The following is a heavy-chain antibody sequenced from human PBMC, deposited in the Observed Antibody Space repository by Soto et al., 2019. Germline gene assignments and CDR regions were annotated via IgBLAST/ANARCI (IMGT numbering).Heavy chain of an antibody. Sequence: SVKVSCKASGGTFSSYAISWVRQAPGQGLEWMGGIIPIFGTANYAQKFQGRVTITADESTSTAYMELSSLRSEDAAVYCCARDLNLAKDIVVVPAADYGMDVWGQGTTVTVSS. CDR1: GGTFSSYA. J-gene: IGHJ6*02. CDR3: ARDLNLAKDIVVVPAADYGMDV. CDR2: IIPIFGTA. V-gene: IGHV1-69*13. D-gene: IGHD2-2*01.